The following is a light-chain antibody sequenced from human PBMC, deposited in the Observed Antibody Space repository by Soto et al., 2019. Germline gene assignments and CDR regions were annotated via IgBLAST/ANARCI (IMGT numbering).Light chain of an antibody. V-gene: IGKV2-28*01. J-gene: IGKJ5*01. CDR1: QSLLQSNGYYY. CDR3: IQTLQAPIT. Sequence: DFLMTQSPLSLPVTPGEPASISCRSSQSLLQSNGYYYLDWYLQKPGQAPQLLVYLGSNLSSGVPDRFSGSGSGTDFTLKISRVQAEDVAVYYCIQTLQAPITFGQGTQLEIK. CDR2: LGS.